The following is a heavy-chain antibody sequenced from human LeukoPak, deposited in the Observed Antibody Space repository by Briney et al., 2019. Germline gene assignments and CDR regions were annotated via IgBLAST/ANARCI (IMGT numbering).Heavy chain of an antibody. CDR2: IKQDGNEM. CDR1: GSTFSSYW. V-gene: IGHV3-7*01. CDR3: ATEVGSPAIRSAFNI. J-gene: IGHJ3*02. D-gene: IGHD2-2*01. Sequence: GSLRLSCAASGSTFSSYWMSWVRQAPGKGLEWVANIKQDGNEMNYVDSVKGRFTISRDNAKNSLYLQMNSLRAEDTAVYYCATEVGSPAIRSAFNIWGQGTMVTVSS.